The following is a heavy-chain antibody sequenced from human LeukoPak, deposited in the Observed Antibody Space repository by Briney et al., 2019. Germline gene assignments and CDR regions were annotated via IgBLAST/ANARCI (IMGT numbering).Heavy chain of an antibody. CDR3: ASSLARYDFSPGGLDY. V-gene: IGHV4-39*07. J-gene: IGHJ4*02. D-gene: IGHD3-3*01. CDR2: IYYSGST. Sequence: SETLSLTCTVAGGSISSSSYYWGWIRQPPGTGLEWIGSIYYSGSTYYNPSLKSRVTISVDTSKNQFSLKLSSVTAADTAVYYCASSLARYDFSPGGLDYWGQGTLVTVSS. CDR1: GGSISSSSYY.